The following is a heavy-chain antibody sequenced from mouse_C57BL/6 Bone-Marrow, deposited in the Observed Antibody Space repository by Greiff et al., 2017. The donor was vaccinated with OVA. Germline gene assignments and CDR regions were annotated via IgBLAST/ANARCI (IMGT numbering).Heavy chain of an antibody. Sequence: QVQLKESGAELVRPGTSVKVSCKASGYAFTNYLIEWVKQRPGQGLEWIGVINPGSGGTNYNEKFKGKATLTADKSSSTAYMQLSSLTSEDSAVYFCARGGAYWGQGTLVTVSA. V-gene: IGHV1-54*01. J-gene: IGHJ3*01. CDR3: ARGGAY. CDR1: GYAFTNYL. CDR2: INPGSGGT.